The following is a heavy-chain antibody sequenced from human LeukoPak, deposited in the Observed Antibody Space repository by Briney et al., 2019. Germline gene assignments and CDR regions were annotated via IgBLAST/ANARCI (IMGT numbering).Heavy chain of an antibody. Sequence: SETLSLTCTVSGGSISSYYWSWIRQPAGKGLEWIGRIYTSGSTNYNPSLKSRVTMSVDTSKNQFSLKLSSVTAADTAVYYCAREWKSSTPRWYFDLWGRGTLVTVSS. V-gene: IGHV4-4*07. CDR2: IYTSGST. CDR3: AREWKSSTPRWYFDL. CDR1: GGSISSYY. J-gene: IGHJ2*01. D-gene: IGHD1-1*01.